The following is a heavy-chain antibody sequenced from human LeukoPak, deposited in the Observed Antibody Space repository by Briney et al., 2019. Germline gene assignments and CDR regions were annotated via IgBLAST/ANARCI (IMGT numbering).Heavy chain of an antibody. CDR3: ARQDLRSGTFNYYYMDV. J-gene: IGHJ6*03. D-gene: IGHD3-10*02. CDR2: IYYSGST. Sequence: PSETLSLTCTVSGGSISSSSYYWGWIRQPPGKGLEWIGSIYYSGSTYYNPSLKSRVTISVDTSKNQFSLKLSSVTAADTAVYFCARQDLRSGTFNYYYMDVWGKGTAVTISS. V-gene: IGHV4-39*01. CDR1: GGSISSSSYY.